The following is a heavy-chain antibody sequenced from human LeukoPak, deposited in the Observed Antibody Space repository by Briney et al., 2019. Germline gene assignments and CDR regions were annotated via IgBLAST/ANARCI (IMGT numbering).Heavy chain of an antibody. D-gene: IGHD2-2*02. V-gene: IGHV3-15*01. Sequence: GGSLRLSCAASGITFSNYWMTWVRQAPGKGLEWVGRIKRKTDGGTTDYAAPEKGRFTISRDDSKDTMYLQMNSLKTEDTAVYYCTTVPRFCPSRSCFTNSFDQGGQGTLVKVFS. CDR2: IKRKTDGGTT. CDR3: TTVPRFCPSRSCFTNSFDQ. CDR1: GITFSNYW. J-gene: IGHJ4*02.